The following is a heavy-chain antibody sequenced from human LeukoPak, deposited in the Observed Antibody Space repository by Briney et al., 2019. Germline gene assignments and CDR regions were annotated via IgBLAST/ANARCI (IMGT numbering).Heavy chain of an antibody. J-gene: IGHJ6*02. CDR1: GLTFRTTW. D-gene: IGHD6-6*01. Sequence: GGSLRLSCATSGLTFRTTWMHWVRQAPGKGLVWVSRINSDGSSTSYADSVKGRFTISRDNAKNTLYLQMNSLRAEDTAVYYCARDRRSSDYYYYGMDVWGQGTTVTVSS. CDR2: INSDGSST. CDR3: ARDRRSSDYYYYGMDV. V-gene: IGHV3-74*01.